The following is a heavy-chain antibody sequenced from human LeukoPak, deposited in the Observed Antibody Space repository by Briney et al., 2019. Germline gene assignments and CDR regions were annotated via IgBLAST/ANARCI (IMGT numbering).Heavy chain of an antibody. J-gene: IGHJ4*02. Sequence: SVKVSCKASGGTFSSYAISWVRQAPGQGLEWMGRIIPIFGTANYAQKFQGRVTITTDESTSTAYMELSSLRSEDTALYYCASTYNWKVPLPDYWGQGTLVTVSS. CDR1: GGTFSSYA. D-gene: IGHD1-1*01. V-gene: IGHV1-69*05. CDR3: ASTYNWKVPLPDY. CDR2: IIPIFGTA.